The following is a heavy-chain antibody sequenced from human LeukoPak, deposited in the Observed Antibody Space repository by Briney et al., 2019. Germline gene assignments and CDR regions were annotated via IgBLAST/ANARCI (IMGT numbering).Heavy chain of an antibody. CDR1: GFTFSSYW. Sequence: GGSLRLSCAASGFTFSSYWMSWVRQAPGKGLEWVANIKQDGSEKYYVDSVKGRFTISRDNAKNSLYLQMNSLRAEDTAVYYCARGEVGYCGGDCYQSADYWGQGTLVTVSS. D-gene: IGHD2-21*02. CDR2: IKQDGSEK. J-gene: IGHJ4*02. CDR3: ARGEVGYCGGDCYQSADY. V-gene: IGHV3-7*01.